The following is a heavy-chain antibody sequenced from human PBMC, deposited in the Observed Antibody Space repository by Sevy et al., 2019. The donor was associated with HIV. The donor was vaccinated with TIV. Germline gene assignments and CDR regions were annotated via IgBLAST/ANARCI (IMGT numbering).Heavy chain of an antibody. Sequence: GGSLRLSCELSGPTFSGHHLNWVRQAPGKGLEWVAYIGSGFNIYYTHSVRGRFTISRDNARNSLFLQMDSLRAEDTAVYYCATDQDWAFDNWGQGTLVTVSS. D-gene: IGHD3-9*01. CDR1: GPTFSGHH. V-gene: IGHV3-48*01. CDR3: ATDQDWAFDN. J-gene: IGHJ4*02. CDR2: IGSGFNI.